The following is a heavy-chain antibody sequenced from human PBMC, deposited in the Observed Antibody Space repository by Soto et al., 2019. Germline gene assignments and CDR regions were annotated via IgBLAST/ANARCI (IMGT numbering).Heavy chain of an antibody. CDR3: AREASTGYSYYGMDV. CDR1: GGSISSGGYY. J-gene: IGHJ6*02. V-gene: IGHV4-31*03. CDR2: IYYSGST. Sequence: PSETLSLTCTVSGGSISSGGYYWSWIRQHPGKGLEWIGYIYYSGSTYYNPSLKSRVTISVDTSKNQFSLKLSSVTAADTAVYYCAREASTGYSYYGMDVWGQGTTVTVSS. D-gene: IGHD2-2*01.